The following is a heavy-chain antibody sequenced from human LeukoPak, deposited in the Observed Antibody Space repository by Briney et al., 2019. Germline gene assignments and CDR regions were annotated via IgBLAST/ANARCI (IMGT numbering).Heavy chain of an antibody. CDR2: ISTSGGAM. V-gene: IGHV3-48*02. Sequence: TGGSLRLSCAASGFTFSRYTMNWVRQAPGKGLEWVSHISTSGGAMYYADSVKGRFTISRDNAKDSLYLQMNSLRDEDTAVYYCASSGSYRFDYWGQGTLVTVSS. D-gene: IGHD1-26*01. CDR3: ASSGSYRFDY. J-gene: IGHJ4*02. CDR1: GFTFSRYT.